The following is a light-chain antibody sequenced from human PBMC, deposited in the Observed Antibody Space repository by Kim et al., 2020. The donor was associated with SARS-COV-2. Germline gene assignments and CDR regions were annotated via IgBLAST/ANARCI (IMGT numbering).Light chain of an antibody. CDR3: QQYTGSPIT. CDR1: QSVRSGY. Sequence: SPGDRATLSCRASQSVRSGYLAWYQQKPGQAPRLLIYDASSRATGIPDRFSGSGSGTDFTLTISRLEPEDFAVYYCQQYTGSPITFGQGTRLEIK. CDR2: DAS. J-gene: IGKJ5*01. V-gene: IGKV3-20*01.